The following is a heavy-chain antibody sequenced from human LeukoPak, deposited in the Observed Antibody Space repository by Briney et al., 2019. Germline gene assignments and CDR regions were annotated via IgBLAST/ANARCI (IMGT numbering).Heavy chain of an antibody. J-gene: IGHJ4*02. Sequence: PSETLSLTCTVSGGSIGSDYWTWIRQPPGKGLEYIGYIYYTGGTNYNPSLKSRVTISVDTSKNQFSLKLSSVTAADTAVYYCARERSWGSIWFDYWGQGTLVTVSS. CDR1: GGSIGSDY. CDR2: IYYTGGT. V-gene: IGHV4-59*01. D-gene: IGHD7-27*01. CDR3: ARERSWGSIWFDY.